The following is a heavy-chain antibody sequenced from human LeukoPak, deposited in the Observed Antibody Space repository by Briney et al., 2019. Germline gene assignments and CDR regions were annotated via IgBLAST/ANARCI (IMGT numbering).Heavy chain of an antibody. J-gene: IGHJ3*01. CDR3: TTPHDSEAFDL. Sequence: GGSLRLSCVAPGFTFSDSPMHWVRQASGKGLEWIGRIRSKDNNYATTYTASVEGRLTISRDDSKNTAYLHMSSLRSEDTAVYYCTTPHDSEAFDLWGQGTMVTVSS. CDR1: GFTFSDSP. D-gene: IGHD2-21*02. V-gene: IGHV3-73*01. CDR2: IRSKDNNYAT.